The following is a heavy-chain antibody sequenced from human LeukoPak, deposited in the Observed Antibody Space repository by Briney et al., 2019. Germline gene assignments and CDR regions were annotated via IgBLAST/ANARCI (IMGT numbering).Heavy chain of an antibody. Sequence: SVTVSCKASGGTFSGYGINWVRQAPGQGLEWMGRVVPMSGTANYAQKFQGRVTITTDESTSTAYMELTSLRSEDTAVYYCARDFYYDTSGGGLTWGQGTMVTVSS. D-gene: IGHD3-22*01. CDR1: GGTFSGYG. CDR3: ARDFYYDTSGGGLT. CDR2: VVPMSGTA. J-gene: IGHJ3*01. V-gene: IGHV1-69*05.